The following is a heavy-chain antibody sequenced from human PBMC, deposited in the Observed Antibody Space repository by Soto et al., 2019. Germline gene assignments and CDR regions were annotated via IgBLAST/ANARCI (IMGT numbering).Heavy chain of an antibody. CDR1: GFSLSTSGVG. CDR3: AHSTTGTPGANWFDP. CDR2: IYWDDDK. D-gene: IGHD1-1*01. V-gene: IGHV2-5*02. Sequence: QITLKESGPTLVKPTQTLTLTCTFSGFSLSTSGVGVGWIRQPPGKALEWLALIYWDDDKRYSPSLKSRLTITKDTYKNLVVLTMTNMDPVDTATYYCAHSTTGTPGANWFDPWGQGTLVTVSA. J-gene: IGHJ5*02.